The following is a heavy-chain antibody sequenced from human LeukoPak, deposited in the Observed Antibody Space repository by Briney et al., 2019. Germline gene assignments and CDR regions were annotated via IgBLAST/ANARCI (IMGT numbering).Heavy chain of an antibody. D-gene: IGHD6-13*01. Sequence: GASVKVSCKASGYTFTSYDINWVRQATGQGLEWMGWMNPNSGNTGYAQRFQGRVTMTRNTSISTAYMELSSLRSEDTAVYYCAKDGQQLTVSSFDYWGQGTLVTVSS. V-gene: IGHV1-8*01. CDR2: MNPNSGNT. J-gene: IGHJ4*02. CDR1: GYTFTSYD. CDR3: AKDGQQLTVSSFDY.